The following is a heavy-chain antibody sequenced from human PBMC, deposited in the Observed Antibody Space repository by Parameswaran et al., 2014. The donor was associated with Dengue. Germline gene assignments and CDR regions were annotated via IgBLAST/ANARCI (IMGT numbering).Heavy chain of an antibody. Sequence: WVRQAPGQGLEWMGWINPNSGGTNYAQKFQGRVTMTRDTSISTAYMELSRLRSDDTAVYYCARGPQRAVVQGSYYYGMDVWGQGTTVTVSS. J-gene: IGHJ6*02. CDR2: INPNSGGT. D-gene: IGHD3-10*01. CDR3: ARGPQRAVVQGSYYYGMDV. V-gene: IGHV1-2*02.